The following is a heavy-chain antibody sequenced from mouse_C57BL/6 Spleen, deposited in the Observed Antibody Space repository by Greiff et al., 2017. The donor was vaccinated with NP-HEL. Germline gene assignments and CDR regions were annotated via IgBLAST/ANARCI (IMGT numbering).Heavy chain of an antibody. CDR1: GYSITSGYY. Sequence: EVQLQQSGPGLVKPSQSLSLTCSVTGYSITSGYYWNWIRQFPGNKLEWMGYISYDGSNNYNPSLKNRISITRDTSKNQFFLKLNSVTTEDTATYYCANIYDGYFDYWGQGTTLTVSS. J-gene: IGHJ2*01. CDR2: ISYDGSN. V-gene: IGHV3-6*01. CDR3: ANIYDGYFDY. D-gene: IGHD2-3*01.